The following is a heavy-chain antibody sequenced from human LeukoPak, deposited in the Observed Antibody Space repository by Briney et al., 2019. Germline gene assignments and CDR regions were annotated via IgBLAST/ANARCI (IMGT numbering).Heavy chain of an antibody. CDR3: ARDYYTLGSPNDY. D-gene: IGHD3-10*01. CDR2: INSDGSSR. J-gene: IGHJ4*02. V-gene: IGHV3-74*01. Sequence: PGGSLRLSCAASGFTFSSYWMPWVRQAPGKGLVWVSRINSDGSSRNYADSVKGRFTISRDNAKNTLYLHMNSLRAEDTAVYYCARDYYTLGSPNDYWGQGTLVTVSS. CDR1: GFTFSSYW.